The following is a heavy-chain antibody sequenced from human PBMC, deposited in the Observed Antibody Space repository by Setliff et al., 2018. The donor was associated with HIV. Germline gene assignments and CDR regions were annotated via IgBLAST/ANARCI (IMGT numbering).Heavy chain of an antibody. V-gene: IGHV1-3*01. J-gene: IGHJ4*02. D-gene: IGHD1-1*01. CDR2: ITVGAGNT. CDR3: ARDYWNVPDH. CDR1: GYTFTSYA. Sequence: ASVKVSCKASGYTFTSYAIHWVRQAPGQRLEWMGWITVGAGNTKYSQKLQGRVTITRDTSATTAYMELSSLRSEDTAVYYCARDYWNVPDHWGQGTLVTVSS.